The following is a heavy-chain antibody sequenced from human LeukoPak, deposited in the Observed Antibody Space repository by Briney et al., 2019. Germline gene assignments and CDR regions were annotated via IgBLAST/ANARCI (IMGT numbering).Heavy chain of an antibody. V-gene: IGHV1-18*01. CDR1: GGTFSSYA. J-gene: IGHJ4*02. Sequence: ASVKVSCKASGGTFSSYAISWVRQAPGQGLEWMGWISAYNGNTNYAQKLQGRVTMTTDTSTSTAYMELRSLRSDDTAVYYCARGGPYYDFWSGYQVFDYWGQGTLVTVSS. CDR3: ARGGPYYDFWSGYQVFDY. D-gene: IGHD3-3*01. CDR2: ISAYNGNT.